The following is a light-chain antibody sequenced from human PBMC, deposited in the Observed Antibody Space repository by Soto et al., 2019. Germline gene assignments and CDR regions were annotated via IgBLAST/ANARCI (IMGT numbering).Light chain of an antibody. J-gene: IGLJ2*01. CDR3: GADHGSGSNFVVV. Sequence: QSVLTQPPSASASLGASVTLTCTLSSGYSNYKVDWYQQRPGKGPRFVMRVGTGGIVGSKGEGIPDRFSVLGSGLNRYLNIKNIQEEDESDYHCGADHGSGSNFVVVFGGGTKLTVL. CDR1: SGYSNYK. CDR2: VGTGGIVG. V-gene: IGLV9-49*01.